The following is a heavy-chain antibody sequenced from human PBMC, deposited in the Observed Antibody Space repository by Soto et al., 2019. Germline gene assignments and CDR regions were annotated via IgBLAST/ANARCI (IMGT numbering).Heavy chain of an antibody. CDR3: ARDLFESGSYDY. D-gene: IGHD1-26*01. V-gene: IGHV4-30-4*01. CDR1: GGSISSGDYY. Sequence: SEALSLTCTVSGGSISSGDYYWSWIRQPPGKGLEWIGYIYYSGSTYYNPSLKSRVTISVDTSKNQFSLKLSSVTAADTAVYYCARDLFESGSYDYWGQGTLVTVSS. CDR2: IYYSGST. J-gene: IGHJ4*02.